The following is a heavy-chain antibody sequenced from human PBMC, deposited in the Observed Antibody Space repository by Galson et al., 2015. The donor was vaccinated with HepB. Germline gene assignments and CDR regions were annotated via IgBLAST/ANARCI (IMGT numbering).Heavy chain of an antibody. CDR1: GFTFSSYS. CDR3: ARAMVVTHEAFDI. CDR2: ISSSSSYI. D-gene: IGHD2-21*02. J-gene: IGHJ3*02. V-gene: IGHV3-21*01. Sequence: SLRLSCAASGFTFSSYSMNWVRQAPGKGLEWVSSISSSSSYIYYADSVKGRFTISRDNAKNSLYLQMNSLRAEDTAVYYCARAMVVTHEAFDIWGQGTMVTVSS.